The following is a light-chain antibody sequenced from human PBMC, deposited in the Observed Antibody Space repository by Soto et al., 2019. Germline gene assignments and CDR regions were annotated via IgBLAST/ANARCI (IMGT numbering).Light chain of an antibody. Sequence: EIMMTQSPATLSVSPGERATLSCRASQSVSRINVAWYHQKPGQAPRLLIYGASTRATGIPGRFSGSGYGTEFTLTISSLQSADFAVYYCQQYNSWPFTFGPGTKVDIK. V-gene: IGKV3-15*01. CDR1: QSVSRIN. J-gene: IGKJ3*01. CDR3: QQYNSWPFT. CDR2: GAS.